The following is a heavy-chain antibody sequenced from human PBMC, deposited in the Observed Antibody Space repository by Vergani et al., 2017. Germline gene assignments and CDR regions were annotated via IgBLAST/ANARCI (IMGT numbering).Heavy chain of an antibody. V-gene: IGHV4-59*01. CDR1: GGSISSYY. CDR3: ARGRYCSSTSCSYYYYYYMDV. D-gene: IGHD2-2*01. CDR2: IYYSGST. J-gene: IGHJ6*03. Sequence: QVQLQESGPGLVKPSETLSLTCTVSGGSISSYYWSWFRQPPGKGLEWIGYIYYSGSTNYNPSLKSRVTISVDTSKNQFSLKLSSVTAADTAVYYCARGRYCSSTSCSYYYYYYMDVWGKGTTVTVSS.